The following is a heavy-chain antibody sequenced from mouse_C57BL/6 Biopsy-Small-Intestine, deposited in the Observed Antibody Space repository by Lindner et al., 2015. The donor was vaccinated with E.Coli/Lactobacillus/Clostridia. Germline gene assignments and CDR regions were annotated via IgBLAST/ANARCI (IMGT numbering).Heavy chain of an antibody. V-gene: IGHV5-6*01. CDR2: ISSGGPYT. CDR3: ARLGPVYYFDY. J-gene: IGHJ2*01. Sequence: VQLQESGGDLVKPGGSLKLSCVASGFTFSSYGMSWVRQTPDKRLEWVATISSGGPYTYYPDNVKGRFTISRDNAKSTLYLQMSSLKSEDTAMYYCARLGPVYYFDYWGQGTTLTVSS. CDR1: GFTFSSYG. D-gene: IGHD4-1*01.